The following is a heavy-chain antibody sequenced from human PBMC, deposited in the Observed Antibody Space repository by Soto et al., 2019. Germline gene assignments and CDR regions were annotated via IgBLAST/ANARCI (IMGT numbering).Heavy chain of an antibody. CDR2: IIESAGNT. Sequence: GGSLRLSCAASGFTFGNYRINWVRQAPGKGLEWASVIIESAGNTFYADSVKGRFTIYRDNSKKVVYLEMNSLRADATAVYQCGTASGYYYGIEAWGQGTTVNVSS. V-gene: IGHV3-23*01. J-gene: IGHJ6*02. D-gene: IGHD1-26*01. CDR3: GTASGYYYGIEA. CDR1: GFTFGNYR.